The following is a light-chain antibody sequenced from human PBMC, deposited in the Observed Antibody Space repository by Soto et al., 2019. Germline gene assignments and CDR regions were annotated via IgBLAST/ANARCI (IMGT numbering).Light chain of an antibody. CDR1: SSDVGGYNY. V-gene: IGLV2-11*01. J-gene: IGLJ1*01. CDR2: DVS. CDR3: RSYAGSYTYV. Sequence: QSALTQPRSVSGSPGQSVTISCTGTSSDVGGYNYVSWYQQHPGKAPKLMIYDVSKWPSGVPDRFSGSKSGNTASLTISGLQAEDEADYYCRSYAGSYTYVFGTGTKLTVL.